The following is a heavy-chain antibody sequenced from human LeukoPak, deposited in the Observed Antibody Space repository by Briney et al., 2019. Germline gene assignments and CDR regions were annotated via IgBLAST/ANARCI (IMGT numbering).Heavy chain of an antibody. D-gene: IGHD3-22*01. J-gene: IGHJ1*01. V-gene: IGHV1-18*01. CDR1: GYTFTSYG. Sequence: GASVKVSCKASGYTFTSYGISWVRQAPGQGLEWMGWISAYNGNTNYAQKLQGRVTKTTDTSTSTAYMELRSLRSDDTAVYYCARANYDSSGYYPTAEYFQHWGQGTLVTVSS. CDR2: ISAYNGNT. CDR3: ARANYDSSGYYPTAEYFQH.